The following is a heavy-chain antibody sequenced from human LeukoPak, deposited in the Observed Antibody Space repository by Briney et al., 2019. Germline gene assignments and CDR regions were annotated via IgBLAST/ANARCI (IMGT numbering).Heavy chain of an antibody. D-gene: IGHD3-3*01. CDR1: GFTFSNYA. CDR2: ISGSGGTT. Sequence: PGGSLRLSCAASGFTFSNYAMSWVRQAPGKWLEGVSVISGSGGTTYYADYVKGRLTISRDNSENTLYLQMNSLRAEDTAVYHCVKVKTDLRMTIFGVVILFDYWGQGTLVTVSS. J-gene: IGHJ4*02. CDR3: VKVKTDLRMTIFGVVILFDY. V-gene: IGHV3-23*01.